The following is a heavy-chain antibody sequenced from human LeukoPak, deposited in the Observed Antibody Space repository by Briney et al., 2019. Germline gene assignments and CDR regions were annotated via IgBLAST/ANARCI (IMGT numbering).Heavy chain of an antibody. CDR1: GYTFTGYY. Sequence: ASVKVSCKASGYTFTGYYVHWVRQAPGQGLEWMGWINPNSGGTNYAQKFQGRVTMTRDTSISTAYMELSRLRSDDTAVYYCARDKQLDWAHYYYMDVWGKGTTVTVSS. CDR3: ARDKQLDWAHYYYMDV. V-gene: IGHV1-2*02. CDR2: INPNSGGT. J-gene: IGHJ6*03. D-gene: IGHD1-1*01.